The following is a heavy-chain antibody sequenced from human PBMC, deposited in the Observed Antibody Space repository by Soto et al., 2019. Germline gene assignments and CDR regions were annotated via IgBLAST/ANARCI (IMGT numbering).Heavy chain of an antibody. V-gene: IGHV3-48*01. Sequence: GGSLRLSCAVSGFTFNIFSMNWVRQAPGKGLEWVSYISPGGDTTSYADSVKGRFAISRDNAKNSLYLQMDSLRAEDTAVYYCARDLHYSFEYWGLGTLVTVSS. CDR2: ISPGGDTT. D-gene: IGHD3-10*01. CDR1: GFTFNIFS. CDR3: ARDLHYSFEY. J-gene: IGHJ4*02.